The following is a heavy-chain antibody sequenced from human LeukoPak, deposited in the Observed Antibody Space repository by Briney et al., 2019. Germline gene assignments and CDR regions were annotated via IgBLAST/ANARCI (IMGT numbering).Heavy chain of an antibody. D-gene: IGHD1-14*01. V-gene: IGHV4-59*01. CDR1: GGSISSYY. J-gene: IGHJ4*02. CDR2: IYYSGST. CDR3: AREDTAELGFDY. Sequence: PSETLSLTCTVSGGSISSYYWSWIRQPPGKGLECIGYIYYSGSTNYNPSLKSRVTISLDTSKKQFSLKLSSVTAANTAVYYCAREDTAELGFDYWGQGILVTVSS.